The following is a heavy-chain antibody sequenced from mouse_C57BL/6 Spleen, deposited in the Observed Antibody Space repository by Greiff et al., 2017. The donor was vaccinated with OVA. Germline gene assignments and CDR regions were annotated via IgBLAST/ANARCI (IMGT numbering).Heavy chain of an antibody. Sequence: VKLVESGPGLVAPSQSLSITCTVSGFSLTSYAISWVRQPPGKGLEWLGGIRTDGGTNYNSALKSRLIISKDNTKSQVFLKMNTLQTDDTARYYCASMGDSNWGFAYWGQGTLVTVSA. CDR2: IRTDGGT. V-gene: IGHV2-9-1*01. J-gene: IGHJ3*01. CDR1: GFSLTSYA. CDR3: ASMGDSNWGFAY. D-gene: IGHD2-5*01.